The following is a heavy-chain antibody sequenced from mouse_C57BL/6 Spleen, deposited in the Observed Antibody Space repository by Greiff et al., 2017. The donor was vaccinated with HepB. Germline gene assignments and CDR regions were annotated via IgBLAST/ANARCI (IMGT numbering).Heavy chain of an antibody. D-gene: IGHD2-5*01. Sequence: EVKLLESGPELVKPGASVKISCKASGYSFTGYYMNWVKQSPEKSLEWIGEINPSTGGTTYNQKFKAKATLTVDKSSSTAYMQLKSLTSEDSAVYYCARGYSNYAMDYWGQGTSVTVSS. V-gene: IGHV1-42*01. CDR1: GYSFTGYY. CDR3: ARGYSNYAMDY. J-gene: IGHJ4*01. CDR2: INPSTGGT.